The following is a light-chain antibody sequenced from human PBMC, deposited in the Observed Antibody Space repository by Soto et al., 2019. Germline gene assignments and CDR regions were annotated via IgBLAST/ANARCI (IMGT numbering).Light chain of an antibody. CDR1: QSVSSY. CDR3: QQRSNWPIT. V-gene: IGKV3-11*01. CDR2: DAS. Sequence: ETVMTQSPGTLSLSPWERATLSCRASQSVSSYFAWYQQKPGQAPRLLIYDASNRATGIPARFSGSGSGTDFTLTISSLEPEDFAVYYCQQRSNWPITFGQGTRLEIK. J-gene: IGKJ5*01.